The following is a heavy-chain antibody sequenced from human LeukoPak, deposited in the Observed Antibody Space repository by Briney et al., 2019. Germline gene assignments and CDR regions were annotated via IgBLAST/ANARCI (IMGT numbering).Heavy chain of an antibody. CDR1: GFTFSSNA. CDR2: IGGSGGST. V-gene: IGHV3-23*01. J-gene: IGHJ4*02. Sequence: GGSLRLSCAASGFTFSSNAMSWVRQAPGKGLEWVSVIGGSGGSTNYADSVYADSVKGRFTISRDNSKNTLYLQMNSLRAEDTAVYYCAKDPVVFHGGSGWHYFDYWGQGTLVTVSS. D-gene: IGHD6-19*01. CDR3: AKDPVVFHGGSGWHYFDY.